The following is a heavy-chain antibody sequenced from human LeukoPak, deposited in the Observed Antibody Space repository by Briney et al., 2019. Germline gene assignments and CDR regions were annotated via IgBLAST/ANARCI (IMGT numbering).Heavy chain of an antibody. Sequence: PGGSLRLSCAGYGFTFDDYGMSWVRQAPGKGLEWVSGINWNGGSTGYADSVKGRFTISRDNAKNSLYLQMNSLRDEYTAVYYCVRVDWGSFAFDIWGQGTMVTVSS. D-gene: IGHD7-27*01. CDR3: VRVDWGSFAFDI. J-gene: IGHJ3*02. CDR2: INWNGGST. V-gene: IGHV3-20*04. CDR1: GFTFDDYG.